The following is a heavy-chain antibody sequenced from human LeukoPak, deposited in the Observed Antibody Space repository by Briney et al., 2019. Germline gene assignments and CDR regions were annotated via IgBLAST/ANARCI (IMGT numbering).Heavy chain of an antibody. J-gene: IGHJ2*01. V-gene: IGHV4-34*01. CDR2: INHSEST. CDR1: GGSFSGYY. Sequence: PSETLSLTCAVYGGSFSGYYWSWIRQPPGKGLEWIGEINHSESTNYNPSLKSRFTISVDTSKNQFSLKLSSVTAADTAVYYCARLRLPLSVTTPRINWYFDLWGRGTLVTVSS. D-gene: IGHD4-17*01. CDR3: ARLRLPLSVTTPRINWYFDL.